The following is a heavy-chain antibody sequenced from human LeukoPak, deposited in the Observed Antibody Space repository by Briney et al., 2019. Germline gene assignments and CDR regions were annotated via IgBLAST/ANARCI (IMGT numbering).Heavy chain of an antibody. D-gene: IGHD6-6*01. CDR3: ARDLLIAARPLDY. V-gene: IGHV1-18*01. Sequence: ASVKVSCKTSGYTFTTYGISWVRQAPGQGLEWMGWISAYNGNTNCAQKLQGRVTMTTDTSTSTAHMELRSLRSDDTAVYYCARDLLIAARPLDYWGQGTLVTVSP. CDR2: ISAYNGNT. J-gene: IGHJ4*02. CDR1: GYTFTTYG.